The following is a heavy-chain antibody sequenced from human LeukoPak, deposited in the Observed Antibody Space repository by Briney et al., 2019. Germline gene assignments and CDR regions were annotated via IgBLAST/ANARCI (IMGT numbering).Heavy chain of an antibody. CDR2: IYYSGST. Sequence: SETLSLTCTVSGGSISSSSYYWGWIRQPPGKGLEWIGSIYYSGSTYYNPSLKSRVTISVDTSKNQFSLKLSSVTAADTAVYYCARHLILTDVLLWFGELLQYFDYWGQGTLVTVSS. V-gene: IGHV4-39*01. CDR3: ARHLILTDVLLWFGELLQYFDY. D-gene: IGHD3-10*01. CDR1: GGSISSSSYY. J-gene: IGHJ4*02.